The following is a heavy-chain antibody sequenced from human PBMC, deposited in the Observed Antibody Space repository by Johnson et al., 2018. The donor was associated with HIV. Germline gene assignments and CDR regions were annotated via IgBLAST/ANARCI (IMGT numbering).Heavy chain of an antibody. V-gene: IGHV3-30*02. CDR1: GFTFSSYG. Sequence: QVQLVESGGGVVQPGGSLRLSCAASGFTFSSYGMHWVRQAPGKGLEWVAFIRYDGSNKSYADSVKGRFTISRDNSKNPMYLQMSSLRAEDTALYYCAKDGVLSWTNPDAFDIWGQGTMVTVSS. CDR3: AKDGVLSWTNPDAFDI. D-gene: IGHD3/OR15-3a*01. J-gene: IGHJ3*02. CDR2: IRYDGSNK.